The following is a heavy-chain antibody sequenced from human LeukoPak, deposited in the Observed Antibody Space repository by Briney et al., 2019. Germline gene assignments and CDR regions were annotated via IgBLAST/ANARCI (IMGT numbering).Heavy chain of an antibody. V-gene: IGHV4-39*07. D-gene: IGHD3-22*01. CDR3: AAGSESYDSRGYSYYFDY. CDR1: GGSISSSFYQ. CDR2: IDFSGST. J-gene: IGHJ4*02. Sequence: PSETLSLTCTVSGGSISSSFYQWGWIRQPPGKGLEWIVSIDFSGSTNYNPSLKSRVTISVDTSKNQFSLKLSSVTAADTAVYYCAAGSESYDSRGYSYYFDYWGQGTLVTVSS.